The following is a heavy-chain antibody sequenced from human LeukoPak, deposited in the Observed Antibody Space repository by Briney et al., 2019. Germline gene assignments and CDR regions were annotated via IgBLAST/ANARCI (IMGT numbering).Heavy chain of an antibody. V-gene: IGHV1-2*02. CDR1: GYTFTGYY. D-gene: IGHD3-3*01. CDR3: ARDSSRFLPTRFDY. J-gene: IGHJ4*02. CDR2: INPNSGGT. Sequence: VASVKVSCKASGYTFTGYYMHWVRQAPGQGLEWMGWINPNSGGTNYAQKFQGRVTMTRDTSISTAYMELSRLRSDDTAVYYCARDSSRFLPTRFDYWGQGTLDTVSS.